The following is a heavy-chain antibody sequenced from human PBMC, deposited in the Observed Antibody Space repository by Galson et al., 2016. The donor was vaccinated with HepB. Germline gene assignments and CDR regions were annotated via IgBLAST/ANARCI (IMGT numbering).Heavy chain of an antibody. V-gene: IGHV3-30-3*01. CDR2: ISSDGSNK. J-gene: IGHJ4*02. Sequence: LRLSCAASGFTFSRFAMHWVRQAPGKGLEWVAVISSDGSNKYYADSVKGRFTISRDNSKNTLYLQMNSLRAEDTAVYYCVLPRQQLVGDYYFDYWGQGTLVTVSS. CDR1: GFTFSRFA. D-gene: IGHD6-13*01. CDR3: VLPRQQLVGDYYFDY.